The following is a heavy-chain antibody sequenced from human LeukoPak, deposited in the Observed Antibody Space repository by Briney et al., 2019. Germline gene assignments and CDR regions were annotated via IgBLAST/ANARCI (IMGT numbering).Heavy chain of an antibody. J-gene: IGHJ4*02. CDR3: ARDAYSSSRNDY. CDR2: ISRSSSTI. Sequence: GGSLRLSCAAPGFTLSSYSMNWVRQAPGEGVGWVSQISRSSSTIYYADSVKGRFIISRDNARNSVFLQMNSLRAEDTAVYYCARDAYSSSRNDYGGQGTLVTVSS. V-gene: IGHV3-48*01. D-gene: IGHD6-13*01. CDR1: GFTLSSYS.